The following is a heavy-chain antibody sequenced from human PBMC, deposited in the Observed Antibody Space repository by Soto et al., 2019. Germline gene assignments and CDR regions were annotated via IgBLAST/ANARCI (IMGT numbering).Heavy chain of an antibody. V-gene: IGHV3-30*18. CDR3: AKGLVAVAGWFDP. CDR2: ISYDGSNK. CDR1: GFTFSSYG. Sequence: QVQLVESGGGVVQPGRSPRLSCAASGFTFSSYGMHWVRQAPGKGLEWVAVISYDGSNKYYADSVKGRFTISRDNSKNTLYLQMNSLRAEDTAVYYCAKGLVAVAGWFDPWGQGTLVTVSS. J-gene: IGHJ5*02. D-gene: IGHD6-19*01.